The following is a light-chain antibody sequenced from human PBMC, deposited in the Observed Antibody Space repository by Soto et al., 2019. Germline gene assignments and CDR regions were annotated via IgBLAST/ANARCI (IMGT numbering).Light chain of an antibody. Sequence: EIVLTQSPGTLSLSPGERATLSCRASQSVSSSYLAWYQQKPGQAPRLLIYGASRRATGIPDRFSGSGSGTASTLTISRLEPEDLAVYYCQQDGSSPRTFGQGTKLAIK. CDR1: QSVSSSY. V-gene: IGKV3-20*01. J-gene: IGKJ2*01. CDR3: QQDGSSPRT. CDR2: GAS.